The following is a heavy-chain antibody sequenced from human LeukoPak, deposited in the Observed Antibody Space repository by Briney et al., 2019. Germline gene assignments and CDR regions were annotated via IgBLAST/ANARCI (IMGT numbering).Heavy chain of an antibody. CDR3: ARLSMVRFTNWFAP. Sequence: SETLSLTCAVYGGSFSGYYWSWIRQPPGKGLEWIGEINHSGSTNYNPSLKSRVTISVDTSKNQFSLKLSSVTAADTAVYYCARLSMVRFTNWFAPWGQGTLVTVSS. D-gene: IGHD3-10*01. J-gene: IGHJ5*02. CDR1: GGSFSGYY. V-gene: IGHV4-34*01. CDR2: INHSGST.